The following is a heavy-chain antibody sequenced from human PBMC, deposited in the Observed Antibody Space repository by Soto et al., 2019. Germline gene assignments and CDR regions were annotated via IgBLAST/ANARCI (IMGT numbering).Heavy chain of an antibody. D-gene: IGHD4-17*01. CDR3: ARHLTTVTTPDIYFDY. V-gene: IGHV4-59*08. J-gene: IGHJ4*02. Sequence: PSETLSLACTVSGGSISSYYWSWIRQPPGKGLEWIGYIYYSGSTNYNPSLKSRVTISVDTSKNQFSLKLSSVTAADTAVYYCARHLTTVTTPDIYFDYWGQGTLVTVSS. CDR2: IYYSGST. CDR1: GGSISSYY.